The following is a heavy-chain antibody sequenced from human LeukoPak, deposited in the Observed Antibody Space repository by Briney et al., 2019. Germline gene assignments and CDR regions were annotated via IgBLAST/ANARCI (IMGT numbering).Heavy chain of an antibody. V-gene: IGHV3-48*01. D-gene: IGHD4-17*01. CDR3: ARVRGDYLAFDI. CDR1: GFTFSNYG. CDR2: FRSSSSTI. J-gene: IGHJ3*02. Sequence: GGSLRLFCAASGFTFSNYGINCVRQATGKGLEGVSYFRSSSSTIHYAYSAQGRLTISRDNAKNTLYLQMNSLRAEDTAVYYCARVRGDYLAFDIWGQGTMVIVSS.